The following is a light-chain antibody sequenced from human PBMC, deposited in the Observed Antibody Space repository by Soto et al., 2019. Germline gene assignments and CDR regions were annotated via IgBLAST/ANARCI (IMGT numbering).Light chain of an antibody. J-gene: IGKJ1*01. Sequence: DIVMTQSPLSLPVTPGEPASISCRSSQSLLHSNGYNYLDWYLQKPGQSPRLLIYLGSNRASGVTDRFSGSGSGTDFTLKISRVEAEDVGVYYCMQALQTPWTFGQGTKVEIK. CDR2: LGS. CDR3: MQALQTPWT. V-gene: IGKV2-28*01. CDR1: QSLLHSNGYNY.